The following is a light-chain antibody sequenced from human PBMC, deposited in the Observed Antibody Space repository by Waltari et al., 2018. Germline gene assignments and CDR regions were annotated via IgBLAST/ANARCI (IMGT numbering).Light chain of an antibody. J-gene: IGLJ2*01. CDR2: HDS. Sequence: SYVLTQQPSVSVAPGKTARITCGGNKIGSKSVHWYQQKPGQAPVLVVYHDSDRPSGIPERISGFTSGNTATLTISRVEAGDEADYYCQVWDSSSDHVVFGGGTKLTVL. CDR1: KIGSKS. V-gene: IGLV3-21*03. CDR3: QVWDSSSDHVV.